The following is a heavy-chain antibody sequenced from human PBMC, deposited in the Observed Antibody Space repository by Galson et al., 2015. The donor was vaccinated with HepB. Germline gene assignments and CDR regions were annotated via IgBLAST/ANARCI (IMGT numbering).Heavy chain of an antibody. Sequence: SLRLSCAASGFTFSSSAMHWVRQAPGKGLEWVAVISYDGSNKYYADSVKGRFTISRDNSKNTLYLQMNSLRAEDTAVYYCAKALPSITMVIPSYYYGMDVWGQGTTVTVSS. CDR3: AKALPSITMVIPSYYYGMDV. D-gene: IGHD3-10*01. J-gene: IGHJ6*02. CDR2: ISYDGSNK. V-gene: IGHV3-30-3*01. CDR1: GFTFSSSA.